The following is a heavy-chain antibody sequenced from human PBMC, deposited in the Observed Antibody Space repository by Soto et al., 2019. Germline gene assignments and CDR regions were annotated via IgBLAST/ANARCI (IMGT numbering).Heavy chain of an antibody. Sequence: QVQLVASGGGVVQPGMSLRLSCAASGFTFSSYGMHWVRQAPGKGLEWVAVISYDGSNKYYADSVKGRFTISRDNSKNPLYMQMNSPSAEDTAVDYWAKDHYGVHPHDDYGMDVWGQGTTVTVSS. J-gene: IGHJ6*02. D-gene: IGHD3-10*01. V-gene: IGHV3-30*18. CDR2: ISYDGSNK. CDR3: AKDHYGVHPHDDYGMDV. CDR1: GFTFSSYG.